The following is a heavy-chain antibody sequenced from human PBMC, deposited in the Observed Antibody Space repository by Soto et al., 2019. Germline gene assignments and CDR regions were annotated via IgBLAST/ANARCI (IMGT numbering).Heavy chain of an antibody. Sequence: EVQLVESGGGLVQPGGSLRLSCEASGLTFSSYWMHWVRQAPGKGLVWVSRIHRDGSSTSYADSVKGRFTISRDNAKKTLYLQMNSLRAEDTAVYYCARDGAYCGGDCYSLWYFDLWGRGTLVTVSS. CDR3: ARDGAYCGGDCYSLWYFDL. D-gene: IGHD2-21*02. CDR2: IHRDGSST. J-gene: IGHJ2*01. CDR1: GLTFSSYW. V-gene: IGHV3-74*01.